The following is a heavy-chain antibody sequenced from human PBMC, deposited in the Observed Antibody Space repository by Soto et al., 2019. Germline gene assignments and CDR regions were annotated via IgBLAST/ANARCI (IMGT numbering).Heavy chain of an antibody. J-gene: IGHJ5*02. CDR1: GFTFSDSW. CDR2: IKPDESEK. V-gene: IGHV3-7*01. Sequence: GGSLRLSCTASGFTFSDSWMTWVRQAPGKGLEWVARIKPDESEKKYADSVKGRFSISRDNAKNSVYLQMDSLRGEDTAVYYCVRGGSNYASWGQGTLVTVSS. CDR3: VRGGSNYAS. D-gene: IGHD4-4*01.